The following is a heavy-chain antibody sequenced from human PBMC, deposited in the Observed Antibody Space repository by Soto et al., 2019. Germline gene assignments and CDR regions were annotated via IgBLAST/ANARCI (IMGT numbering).Heavy chain of an antibody. CDR3: ARSSAGVFGIIIEGSYWLAP. CDR1: ADTFTSYY. J-gene: IGHJ5*02. V-gene: IGHV1-46*01. Sequence: GASVTVSCKAPADTFTSYYIHWVRQAPGHGLEWMGIINPNGGSPRVAQTFQGRITLTRDTSTSTVYMELTSLRSEDTAIYYCARSSAGVFGIIIEGSYWLAPWGQGSLVTVSS. CDR2: INPNGGSP. D-gene: IGHD3-16*02.